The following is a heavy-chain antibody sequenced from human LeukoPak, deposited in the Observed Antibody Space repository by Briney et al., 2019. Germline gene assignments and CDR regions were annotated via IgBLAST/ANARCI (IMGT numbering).Heavy chain of an antibody. CDR1: GFTFSAHW. D-gene: IGHD4-23*01. V-gene: IGHV3-7*01. CDR2: INLDESAK. CDR3: AKYGGNSGMAFDI. Sequence: PGGSLRLSCAASGFTFSAHWMSWVRQAPGKGLGWVANINLDESAKRYVNSVKGRFTISRDNAKNSLYLQMNSLRAEDTAVYYCAKYGGNSGMAFDIWGQGTVVTVSS. J-gene: IGHJ3*02.